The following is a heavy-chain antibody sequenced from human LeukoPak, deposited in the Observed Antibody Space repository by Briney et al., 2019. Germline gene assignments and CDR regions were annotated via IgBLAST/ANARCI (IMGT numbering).Heavy chain of an antibody. D-gene: IGHD3-10*01. Sequence: PGGSLRLSCAASGFTFNTYAMTWVRQAPGKGLEWVSGISGSGSSTYYADSVKGRFTISRDNSKNTLYLQMNSLRAEDTAVYYCARERTGSMVRGVKQPGGHYYYYYGMDVWGQGTTVTVSS. CDR3: ARERTGSMVRGVKQPGGHYYYYYGMDV. CDR1: GFTFNTYA. CDR2: ISGSGSST. J-gene: IGHJ6*02. V-gene: IGHV3-23*01.